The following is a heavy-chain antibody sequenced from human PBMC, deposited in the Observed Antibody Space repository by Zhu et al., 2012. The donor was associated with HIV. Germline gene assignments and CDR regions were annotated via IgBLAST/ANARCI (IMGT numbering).Heavy chain of an antibody. CDR2: IYHSGTT. Sequence: QVQLQESGPGSVKPSETLSLTCSISGYSMRSGYYWGWIRQPPGKDLEWIGSIYHSGTTYYNPSLKSRVTILVDMSEKEFSLKLTSVTAADTAVYYCARGGYYYDSLGAFDLWGQGTTVTVSS. CDR3: ARGGYYYDSLGAFDL. J-gene: IGHJ3*01. V-gene: IGHV4-38-2*02. D-gene: IGHD3-22*01. CDR1: GYSMRSGYY.